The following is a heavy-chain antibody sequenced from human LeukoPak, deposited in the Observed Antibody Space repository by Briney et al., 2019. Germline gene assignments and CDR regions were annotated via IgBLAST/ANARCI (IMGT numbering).Heavy chain of an antibody. D-gene: IGHD3-9*01. CDR3: ARGLRYFDWLFAPHYYYYMDV. J-gene: IGHJ6*03. CDR1: GGSISSSSYY. CDR2: IYYSGST. Sequence: SETLSLTCTVSGGSISSSSYYWGWIRQPPGKGLEWIGSIYYSGSTYYNPSLKSRVTISVDTSKNQFSLKLSSVTAADTAVYYCARGLRYFDWLFAPHYYYYMDVWGKGTTVTISS. V-gene: IGHV4-39*01.